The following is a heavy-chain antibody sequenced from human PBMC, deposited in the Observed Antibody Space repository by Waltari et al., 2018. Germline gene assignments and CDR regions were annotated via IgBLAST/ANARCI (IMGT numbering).Heavy chain of an antibody. CDR3: ARGFRGHDAFDI. CDR2: MNPNSGYT. J-gene: IGHJ3*02. D-gene: IGHD3-10*01. CDR1: GYTFTSYD. Sequence: QVQLVQSGAAVKRPGASVKVSCKASGYTFTSYDINWVRTATGQGLEWMGWMNPNSGYTAYAQNFQGRVTITRDTSIRTAYMELSSLTSEDTAVYYCARGFRGHDAFDIWGQGTMVTVSS. V-gene: IGHV1-8*01.